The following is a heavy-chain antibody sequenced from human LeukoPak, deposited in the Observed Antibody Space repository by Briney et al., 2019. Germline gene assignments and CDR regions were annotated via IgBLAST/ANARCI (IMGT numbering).Heavy chain of an antibody. Sequence: GGSLRLSCAASGFTFSSYGMHWVRQAPGKGLEWVAVIWYDGSNKYYAVSVKGRFTISRDNSKNTLYLQMNSLRAEDTAVYYCARDEGQYSYGFIDYWGQGTLVTVSS. V-gene: IGHV3-33*01. CDR2: IWYDGSNK. CDR3: ARDEGQYSYGFIDY. CDR1: GFTFSSYG. J-gene: IGHJ4*02. D-gene: IGHD5-18*01.